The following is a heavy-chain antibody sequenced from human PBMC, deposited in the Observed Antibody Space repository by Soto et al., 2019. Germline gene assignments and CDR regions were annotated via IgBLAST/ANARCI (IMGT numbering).Heavy chain of an antibody. CDR3: ARVGQPPSDY. CDR1: RGSFSGYY. J-gene: IGHJ4*02. Sequence: LETLSLTCAVSRGSFSGYYWSWVRQFPGKGLEWIGEIIHTGSTNYNPSLKSRVTMSIDTSKKEISLKLSSVTAADTAVYYCARVGQPPSDYWGQGTLVTVSS. CDR2: IIHTGST. V-gene: IGHV4-34*12. D-gene: IGHD2-2*01.